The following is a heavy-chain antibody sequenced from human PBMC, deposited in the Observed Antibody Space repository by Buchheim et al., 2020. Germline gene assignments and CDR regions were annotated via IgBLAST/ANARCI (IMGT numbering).Heavy chain of an antibody. CDR2: INHSGST. D-gene: IGHD2-15*01. CDR1: GGSFSGYY. Sequence: QVQLQQLGAGLLKPSETLSLTCAVYGGSFSGYYWSWIRQPPGKGLEWIGEINHSGSTNYNPSLKSRVTISVDTPTNQFSLKLSSVTAADTAVYYCARRPLGSWGKSGYPNYWGQGTL. J-gene: IGHJ4*02. V-gene: IGHV4-34*01. CDR3: ARRPLGSWGKSGYPNY.